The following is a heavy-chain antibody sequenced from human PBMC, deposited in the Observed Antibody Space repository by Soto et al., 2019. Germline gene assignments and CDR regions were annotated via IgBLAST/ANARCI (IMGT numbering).Heavy chain of an antibody. J-gene: IGHJ4*02. Sequence: PSQTLSLTCAISGDSVSSNSAAWNWIRQSPSRGLEWLGRTYYRSKWYNDYAVSVKSRITINPDTSKNQFSLQLNSVTPEDTAVYYCASDDYRGYSYGDYFDYSGQVTLLTVSS. V-gene: IGHV6-1*01. CDR3: ASDDYRGYSYGDYFDY. CDR2: TYYRSKWYN. D-gene: IGHD5-18*01. CDR1: GDSVSSNSAA.